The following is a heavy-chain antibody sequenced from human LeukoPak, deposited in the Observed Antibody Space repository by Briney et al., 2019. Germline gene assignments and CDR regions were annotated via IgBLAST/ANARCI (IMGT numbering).Heavy chain of an antibody. V-gene: IGHV3-11*04. D-gene: IGHD3-3*01. Sequence: PGGSLRLSCAASEFTFSDYYMSWVRQAPGKGLEWVSSISRSGSTKYYADSVKGRFTISRDNSKNTLYLQMNSLRAEDTAVYYCARPALEWLLYDAFDIWGQGTMVTVSS. CDR2: ISRSGSTK. J-gene: IGHJ3*02. CDR3: ARPALEWLLYDAFDI. CDR1: EFTFSDYY.